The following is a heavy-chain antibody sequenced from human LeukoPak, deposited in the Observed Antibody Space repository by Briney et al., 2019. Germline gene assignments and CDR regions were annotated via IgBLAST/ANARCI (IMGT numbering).Heavy chain of an antibody. J-gene: IGHJ6*02. V-gene: IGHV4-39*07. CDR3: ARFNYRGKRIAAARVPYGMDV. CDR1: GGSISSSSYY. Sequence: SETLSLTCTVSGGSISSSSYYWSWIRQPPGKGLEWIGEINHSGSTNYNPSLKSRVTISVDTSKNQFSLKLSSVTAADTAVYYCARFNYRGKRIAAARVPYGMDVWGQGTTVTVSS. D-gene: IGHD6-13*01. CDR2: INHSGST.